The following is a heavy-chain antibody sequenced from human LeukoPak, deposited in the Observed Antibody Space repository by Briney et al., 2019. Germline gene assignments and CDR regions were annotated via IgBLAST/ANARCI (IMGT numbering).Heavy chain of an antibody. CDR2: MNPNSGNT. V-gene: IGHV1-8*01. Sequence: ASVKVSCKASGYTFTSYDINWVRQATGQGLEWMGWMNPNSGNTGYAQKFQGRVTMTRNTSISTAYMELSSLRSEDTAVYYCARGRIAAAGTVSGYWGQGTLVTVSS. D-gene: IGHD6-13*01. CDR1: GYTFTSYD. J-gene: IGHJ4*02. CDR3: ARGRIAAAGTVSGY.